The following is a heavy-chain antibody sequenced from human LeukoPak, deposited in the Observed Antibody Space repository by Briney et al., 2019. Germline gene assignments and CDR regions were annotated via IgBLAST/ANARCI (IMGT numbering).Heavy chain of an antibody. CDR1: GGSISSSSSY. V-gene: IGHV4-39*01. CDR2: IYYSGST. J-gene: IGHJ4*02. Sequence: PSETLSLTCTVSGGSISSSSSYWGWIRQPPGKGLEWIGSIYYSGSTYYNPSLKSRVTISVDTSKNQFSLKLSSVTAADTAVYYCARLEQWLAHFDYWGQGTLVTVSS. CDR3: ARLEQWLAHFDY. D-gene: IGHD6-19*01.